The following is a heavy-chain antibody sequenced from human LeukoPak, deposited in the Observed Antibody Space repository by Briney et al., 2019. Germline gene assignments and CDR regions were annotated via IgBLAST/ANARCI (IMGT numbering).Heavy chain of an antibody. CDR3: ASLGLAAMVPNPYYYYGMDV. CDR1: GGTFSSYA. Sequence: SVKVSCKASGGTFSSYAISWVRQAPGQGLEWMGGIIPIFGTANYAQKFQGRVTITADESTSTAYMELSSLRSEDTAVYYCASLGLAAMVPNPYYYYGMDVWGQGTTVTVSS. D-gene: IGHD5-18*01. V-gene: IGHV1-69*13. J-gene: IGHJ6*02. CDR2: IIPIFGTA.